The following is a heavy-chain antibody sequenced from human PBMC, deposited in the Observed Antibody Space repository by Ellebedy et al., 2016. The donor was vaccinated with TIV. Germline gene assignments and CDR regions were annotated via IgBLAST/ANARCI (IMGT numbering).Heavy chain of an antibody. Sequence: GSLRLXCAVYGGSFSDYYWTWIRQPPGKGLEWIGEMNHSGSSNYNPSLKSRITMSVDTSKNQFSLKLSSVTAADTAVYYCARGRTPMVSSPNYFDYWGQGTLVTVSS. CDR3: ARGRTPMVSSPNYFDY. CDR2: MNHSGSS. V-gene: IGHV4-34*01. CDR1: GGSFSDYY. D-gene: IGHD5-18*01. J-gene: IGHJ4*02.